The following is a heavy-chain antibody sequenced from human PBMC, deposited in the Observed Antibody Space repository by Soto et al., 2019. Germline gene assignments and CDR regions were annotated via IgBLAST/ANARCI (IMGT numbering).Heavy chain of an antibody. Sequence: QVQLQQWGAGLLKPSETLSLTCAVHNGSLDGYYWSWIRQPPGKGLEWIGEINHSGSTHFNPSLKSRVSMSIDTSRRQVSLTLSSVTAADTAIYYCAAGDFWSGYHAGWFDPWGQGTLVTVSS. D-gene: IGHD3-3*01. V-gene: IGHV4-34*01. CDR3: AAGDFWSGYHAGWFDP. J-gene: IGHJ5*02. CDR1: NGSLDGYY. CDR2: INHSGST.